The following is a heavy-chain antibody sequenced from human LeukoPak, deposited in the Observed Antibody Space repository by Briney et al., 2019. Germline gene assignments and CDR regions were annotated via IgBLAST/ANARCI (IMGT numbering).Heavy chain of an antibody. CDR2: IKSKTDGGTT. D-gene: IGHD5-18*01. V-gene: IGHV3-15*01. CDR1: GFTFSNAW. Sequence: GGSLRLSCAASGFTFSNAWMSWVRQAPGKGLEWVGSIKSKTDGGTTDYAAPVKGRFTISRDDSKNTRYLQMNSLKTENTAVYYCTPDSYGFDYWGQGTLVTVST. J-gene: IGHJ4*02. CDR3: TPDSYGFDY.